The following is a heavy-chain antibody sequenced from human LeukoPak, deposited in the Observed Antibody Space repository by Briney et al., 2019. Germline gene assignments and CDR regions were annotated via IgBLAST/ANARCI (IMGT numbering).Heavy chain of an antibody. V-gene: IGHV3-33*01. CDR1: GFTFSSYG. CDR2: IWYDGSNK. D-gene: IGHD1-26*01. J-gene: IGHJ6*04. Sequence: PGSSLRLSCAASGFTFSSYGMDWVRPAPGKGLEWVAVIWYDGSNKYYADSVKGRFTISRDNSKNTLYLQMNSLRAEDTAVYYCARLGRSYYYYGMDVWGKGTTVTVSS. CDR3: ARLGRSYYYYGMDV.